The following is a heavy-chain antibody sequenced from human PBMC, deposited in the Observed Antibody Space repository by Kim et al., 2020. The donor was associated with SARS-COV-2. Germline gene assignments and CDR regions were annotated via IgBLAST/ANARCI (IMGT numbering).Heavy chain of an antibody. CDR2: IYSSGRA. J-gene: IGHJ4*02. Sequence: SETLSLTCSVSGGSITTYYWDWIRQSPGRQLEWIGSIYSSGRAVFNPSLKSRVTMSIDTSTNEFSLSLTSLTAADTAVYFCARERGGATVYFDIWGRGTLVTVSA. D-gene: IGHD1-26*01. CDR3: ARERGGATVYFDI. V-gene: IGHV4-4*08. CDR1: GGSITTYY.